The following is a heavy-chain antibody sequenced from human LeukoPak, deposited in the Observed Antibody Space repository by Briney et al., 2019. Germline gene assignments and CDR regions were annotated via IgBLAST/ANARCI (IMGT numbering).Heavy chain of an antibody. CDR2: IYSGGST. Sequence: PGGSLRLSCAASGFTVSSNYMSWVRQAPGKGLEWVSVIYSGGSTYYVDSVKGRFTISRDNAKNSLYLQMNSLRAEDTAVYYCARDPSSGGMDVWGKGTTVTISS. D-gene: IGHD3-22*01. CDR1: GFTVSSNY. V-gene: IGHV3-53*01. J-gene: IGHJ6*04. CDR3: ARDPSSGGMDV.